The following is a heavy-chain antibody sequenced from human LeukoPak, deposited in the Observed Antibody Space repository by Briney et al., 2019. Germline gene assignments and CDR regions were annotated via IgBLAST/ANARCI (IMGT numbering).Heavy chain of an antibody. D-gene: IGHD2-15*01. CDR1: GFTFSSHR. V-gene: IGHV3-74*01. J-gene: IGHJ4*02. CDR2: ISSDGTTT. Sequence: GGSLRLSCAASGFTFSSHRMNWIRQAPGKGLVWVSRISSDGTTTHYADSVRGRFTSSRDNAKNTLYPQMNSLRAEDTAVYYCARVGAALDYWGQGTLVTVSS. CDR3: ARVGAALDY.